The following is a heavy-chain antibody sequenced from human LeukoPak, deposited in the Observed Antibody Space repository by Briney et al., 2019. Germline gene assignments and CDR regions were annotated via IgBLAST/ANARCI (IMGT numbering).Heavy chain of an antibody. Sequence: PSQTLSLTCAISGDSVSTNSAAWNWIRRSPSRGLEWLGRTYYRSKWYYDYAVSVKSRITINADTSRNQFSLQLNSVTPEDTAVYYCARDENWDFDYWGQGTLVTVSS. CDR1: GDSVSTNSAA. D-gene: IGHD2/OR15-2a*01. CDR3: ARDENWDFDY. J-gene: IGHJ4*02. CDR2: TYYRSKWYY. V-gene: IGHV6-1*01.